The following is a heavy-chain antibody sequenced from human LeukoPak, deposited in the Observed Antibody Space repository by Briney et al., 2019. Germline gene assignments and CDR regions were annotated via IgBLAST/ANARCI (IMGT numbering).Heavy chain of an antibody. V-gene: IGHV3-48*01. CDR1: GFTFSSYS. CDR3: AREVYSSGWNPFDY. J-gene: IGHJ4*02. CDR2: ISSSSSTI. D-gene: IGHD6-19*01. Sequence: GGSLRLPCAASGFTFSSYSMNWVRQAPGKGLEWVPYISSSSSTIYYADSVKGRFTISRDNAKNSLYLQMNSLRAEDTAVYYCAREVYSSGWNPFDYWGQGTLVTVSS.